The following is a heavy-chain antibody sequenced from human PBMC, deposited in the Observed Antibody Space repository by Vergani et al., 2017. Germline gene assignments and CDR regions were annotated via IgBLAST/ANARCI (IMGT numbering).Heavy chain of an antibody. CDR1: GYTFTSYD. CDR2: MNPNSGNT. Sequence: QVQLVQSGAEVKKPGASVKVSCKASGYTFTSYDINWVRQATGQGLEWMGWMNPNSGNTGYAQKFQGRVTMTRNTSISTAYMELSRLRSEDTAVYYCARVGLAAAGTSGWFDPWGQGTLVTVSS. D-gene: IGHD6-13*01. V-gene: IGHV1-8*01. CDR3: ARVGLAAAGTSGWFDP. J-gene: IGHJ5*02.